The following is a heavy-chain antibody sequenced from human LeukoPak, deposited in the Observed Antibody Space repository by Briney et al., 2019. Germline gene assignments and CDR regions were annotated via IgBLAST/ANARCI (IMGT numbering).Heavy chain of an antibody. J-gene: IGHJ3*02. D-gene: IGHD5-24*01. CDR3: AKDQKMATPNDALDI. Sequence: DSVKGRFTISRDNSKNTLYLQMNSLRAEDTAVYYCAKDQKMATPNDALDIWGQGTMVTVSS. V-gene: IGHV3-23*01.